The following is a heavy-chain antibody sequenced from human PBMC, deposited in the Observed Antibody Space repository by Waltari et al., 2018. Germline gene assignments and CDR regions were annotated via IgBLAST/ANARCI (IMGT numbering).Heavy chain of an antibody. V-gene: IGHV1-69*02. CDR3: ARSSEVEMTTIGADYFDY. J-gene: IGHJ4*02. CDR1: GGTFSSYP. CDR2: IIPILGLA. Sequence: QVQLVQSGAEVKKPGSSVKVSCKAYGGTFSSYPIGWVGQVPGHGLEWMGRIIPILGLANYAQKVQGRVTITADKSTSTAYMELSSLRSEGTAVYYCARSSEVEMTTIGADYFDYWGQGTLVTVSS. D-gene: IGHD4-4*01.